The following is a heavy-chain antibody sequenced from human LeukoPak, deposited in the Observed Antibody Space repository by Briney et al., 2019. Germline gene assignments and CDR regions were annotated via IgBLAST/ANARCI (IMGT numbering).Heavy chain of an antibody. D-gene: IGHD3-16*01. J-gene: IGHJ4*02. CDR2: IKQDGSEK. V-gene: IGHV3-7*01. CDR3: ARDAGSGERVY. CDR1: GFTFSSYW. Sequence: PGGSLRLSCAASGFTFSSYWMSWVRQAPGKGLEWVANIKQDGSEKYYVDSVKGRFTISRDNAKNSLYLQMNSLRAEDTAMYYCARDAGSGERVYWGQGTLVTVSS.